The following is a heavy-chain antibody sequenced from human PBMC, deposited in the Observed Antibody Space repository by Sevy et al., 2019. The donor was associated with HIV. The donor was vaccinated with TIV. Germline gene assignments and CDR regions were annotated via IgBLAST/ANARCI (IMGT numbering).Heavy chain of an antibody. CDR2: ITGSGGTT. CDR3: ARKSACYWSAYAADY. Sequence: GGSLRLSCAASGFSFSGYAMAWVRQAPGKGLEWVSAITGSGGTTYYADSVRGRFTISRDISKNTLFLQMNSLRAEDTAVYYCARKSACYWSAYAADYWGQGTLVSVSS. CDR1: GFSFSGYA. D-gene: IGHD3-3*01. J-gene: IGHJ4*02. V-gene: IGHV3-23*01.